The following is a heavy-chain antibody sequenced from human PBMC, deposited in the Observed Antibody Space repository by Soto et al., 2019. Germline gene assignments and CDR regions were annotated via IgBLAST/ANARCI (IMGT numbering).Heavy chain of an antibody. V-gene: IGHV3-23*01. Sequence: PVGSLRLSCAASGFTFSSYAMGWVRQGPGKGLEWVAVVSIGGSTHYADSVRGRFTISRDNSKNTLSLQMNSLTAEDTAVYFCAKRRGAGGQFDYSGHGALVTVSS. CDR1: GFTFSSYA. D-gene: IGHD2-15*01. J-gene: IGHJ4*01. CDR3: AKRRGAGGQFDY. CDR2: VSIGGST.